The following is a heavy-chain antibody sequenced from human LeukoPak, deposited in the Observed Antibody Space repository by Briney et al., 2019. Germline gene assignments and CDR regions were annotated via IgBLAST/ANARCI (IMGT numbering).Heavy chain of an antibody. J-gene: IGHJ4*02. D-gene: IGHD3-22*01. CDR1: GFTFSSYW. V-gene: IGHV3-7*01. Sequence: PGGSLRLSCAASGFTFSSYWMSWVRQAPGKGLEWVGNIKQDGREKYYVDSVKGGFTISRDNAKNSLYLQMNSLRAEDTAVYYCARHPEDAKKKITMIRASGYFDYWGQGTLVTVSS. CDR3: ARHPEDAKKKITMIRASGYFDY. CDR2: IKQDGREK.